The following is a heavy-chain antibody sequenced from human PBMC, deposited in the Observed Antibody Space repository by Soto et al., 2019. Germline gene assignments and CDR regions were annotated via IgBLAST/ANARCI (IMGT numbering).Heavy chain of an antibody. J-gene: IGHJ5*02. D-gene: IGHD2-15*01. Sequence: QLQLQESGPGLVKPSETLSLTCTVSGGSIGSPNKYWVWVRQSPGRDLEWIGAIYSSGSTYFHPSLKSRVAISMDTCNNSFSLGLMSATAADTAVYYCASQAHAGGHTEYEGTWFDPWGLGTPVTVSS. CDR2: IYSSGST. CDR3: ASQAHAGGHTEYEGTWFDP. CDR1: GGSIGSPNKY. V-gene: IGHV4-39*02.